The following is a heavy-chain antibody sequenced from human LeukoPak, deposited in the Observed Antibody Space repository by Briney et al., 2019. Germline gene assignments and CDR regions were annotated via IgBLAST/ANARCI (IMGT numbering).Heavy chain of an antibody. D-gene: IGHD6-19*01. J-gene: IGHJ4*02. CDR1: GGSISGSNYY. V-gene: IGHV4-39*01. CDR3: ASNPKGSGWRIDY. Sequence: SETLSLTCTVSGGSISGSNYYWGWIRQPPGKGLERIGSVYYTGTTYYNPSLKSRVTISVDTSKNQFSLKLSSVTAADTAVYYCASNPKGSGWRIDYWGQGTLVTVSS. CDR2: VYYTGTT.